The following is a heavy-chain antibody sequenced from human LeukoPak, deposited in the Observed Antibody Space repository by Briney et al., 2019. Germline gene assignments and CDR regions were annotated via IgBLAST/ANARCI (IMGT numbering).Heavy chain of an antibody. CDR2: INHSGST. D-gene: IGHD1-26*01. CDR3: ARVRGSYYGTSLDY. Sequence: SETLSLTCAVYGGSFNGYYWSWIRQPPGKGLEWIGEINHSGSTNYNPSLKSRVTISVDTSKNQFSLKLSSVTAADTAVYYCARVRGSYYGTSLDYWGQGTLVTVSS. V-gene: IGHV4-34*01. J-gene: IGHJ4*02. CDR1: GGSFNGYY.